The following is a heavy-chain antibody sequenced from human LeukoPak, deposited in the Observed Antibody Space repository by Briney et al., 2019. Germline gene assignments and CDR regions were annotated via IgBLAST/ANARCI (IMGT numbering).Heavy chain of an antibody. CDR2: ISTSGCAT. D-gene: IGHD3-22*01. Sequence: GGSLRLSCAASGFTFSRYAMRWVRQAPAKGLEWVSGISTSGCATSYTDSVKGRFTISRDNPRKTLYMQMNSLRAEDTAVYYCAIMHRYYDGSGYWVQWGQGALVTVSS. CDR1: GFTFSRYA. CDR3: AIMHRYYDGSGYWVQ. V-gene: IGHV3-23*01. J-gene: IGHJ4*02.